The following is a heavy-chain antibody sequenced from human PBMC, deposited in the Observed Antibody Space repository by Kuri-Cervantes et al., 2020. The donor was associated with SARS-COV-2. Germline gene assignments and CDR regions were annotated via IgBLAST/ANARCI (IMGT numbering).Heavy chain of an antibody. V-gene: IGHV3-33*01. D-gene: IGHD3-22*01. CDR3: ARESKYPMMYYYYGMDV. J-gene: IGHJ6*02. CDR1: GFTFSSYG. Sequence: LSLTCAASGFTFSSYGMHWVRQAPGKGLEWVAVIWYDGSNKYYADSVKGRFTISRDNSKNTLYLRMNSLRAEDTAVYYCARESKYPMMYYYYGMDVWGQGTTVTVSS. CDR2: IWYDGSNK.